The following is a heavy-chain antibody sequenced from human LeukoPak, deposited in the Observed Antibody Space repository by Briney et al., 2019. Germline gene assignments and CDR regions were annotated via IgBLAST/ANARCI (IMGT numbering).Heavy chain of an antibody. CDR2: ISGGGGST. V-gene: IGHV3-23*01. D-gene: IGHD1-26*01. CDR3: AKGGKWDVTPFDY. CDR1: GFTFSDYA. Sequence: PGGSLRLSCAASGFTFSDYAMNWVRQAPGKGLEWVSTISGGGGSTYYADSVKGRFTISRDNSKNTLYPQVNSLRAEDTAVYYCAKGGKWDVTPFDYWGQGTLVTVSS. J-gene: IGHJ4*02.